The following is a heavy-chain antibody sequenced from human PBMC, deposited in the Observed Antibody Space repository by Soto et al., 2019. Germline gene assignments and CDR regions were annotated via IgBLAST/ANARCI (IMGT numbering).Heavy chain of an antibody. J-gene: IGHJ3*02. CDR3: VRYDRINMKPYTPEGFHI. CDR1: GDSISSSNSH. V-gene: IGHV4-39*01. CDR2: VYYGGAIFYSGNI. Sequence: SETLSLTCTVSGDSISSSNSHWGWTRQPPGKGLEYIGSVYYGGAIFYSGNIYYNPSLKSRVTISVDTSKNQFSLRLSSVTAADTGVYYCVRYDRINMKPYTPEGFHIWGQGTMVTVSS. D-gene: IGHD3-3*02.